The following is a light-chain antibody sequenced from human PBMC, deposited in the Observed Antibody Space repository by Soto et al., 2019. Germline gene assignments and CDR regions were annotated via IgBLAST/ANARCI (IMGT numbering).Light chain of an antibody. Sequence: DIQMTQSPSSLSASVGDRVTITCRASQSITTYLNWYRQKPGKAPKLLIYAASSLQSGVPSRFSGSGSETEFTLSISSLQPEDFATYFCQQIYSDQITFGGGTKVDIK. CDR2: AAS. CDR3: QQIYSDQIT. CDR1: QSITTY. J-gene: IGKJ4*01. V-gene: IGKV1-39*01.